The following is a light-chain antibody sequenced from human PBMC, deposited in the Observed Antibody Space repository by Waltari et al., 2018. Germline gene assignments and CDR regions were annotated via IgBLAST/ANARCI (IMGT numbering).Light chain of an antibody. V-gene: IGKV1-5*03. CDR3: QQYSSSSMFS. CDR1: QSISTW. CDR2: NTC. Sequence: DIQMTQSPSTLSASVGDRVTITCRASQSISTWLAWFQQKPGKPSKLLIYNTCNRERGGPSRFSGSGSGTEFTLTITSLQPDDFATYYCQQYSSSSMFSFGQGTKLEIK. J-gene: IGKJ2*03.